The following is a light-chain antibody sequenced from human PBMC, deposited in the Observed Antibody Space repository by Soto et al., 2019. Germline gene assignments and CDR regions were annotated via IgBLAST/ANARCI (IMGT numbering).Light chain of an antibody. CDR3: QQYKNYFLS. V-gene: IGKV3D-15*01. CDR2: GAS. J-gene: IGKJ4*01. CDR1: QSASGN. Sequence: EIVMTQSPATLSVSPGERATLSCRASQSASGNLAWYQQKPGQAPRLLIYGASTRATGIPARFSGSGSGTEFTLTISSLQSEDFAVYYCQQYKNYFLSVGGGTKVEVK.